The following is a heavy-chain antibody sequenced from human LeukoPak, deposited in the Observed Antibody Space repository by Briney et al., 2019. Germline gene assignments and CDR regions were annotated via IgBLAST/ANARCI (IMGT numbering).Heavy chain of an antibody. CDR3: ARGGEGWNYDAFDI. CDR1: GGSISSYY. V-gene: IGHV4-59*01. Sequence: SETLSLTCTVSGGSISSYYWSWIRQPPGKGLEWIGYIYYSGSTNYNPSLKSRVTISVDTSKNQFSLKLSSVTAADTAVYYCARGGEGWNYDAFDIWGQGTMVTVSS. J-gene: IGHJ3*02. CDR2: IYYSGST. D-gene: IGHD1-7*01.